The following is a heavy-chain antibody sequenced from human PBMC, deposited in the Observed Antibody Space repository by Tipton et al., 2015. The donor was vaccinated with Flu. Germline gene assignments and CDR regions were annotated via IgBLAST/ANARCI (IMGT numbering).Heavy chain of an antibody. CDR1: GGSISSSSYY. V-gene: IGHV4-39*01. CDR3: GSYYDSSGYYYGGYYYGMDV. D-gene: IGHD3-22*01. CDR2: IYYSGST. J-gene: IGHJ6*02. Sequence: LRLSCTVSGGSISSSSYYWGWIRQPPGKGLEWIGSIYYSGSTYYNSSLKSRVTISVDTSKNQFSLKLSSVTAADTAVYYCGSYYDSSGYYYGGYYYGMDVWGQGTTVTVSS.